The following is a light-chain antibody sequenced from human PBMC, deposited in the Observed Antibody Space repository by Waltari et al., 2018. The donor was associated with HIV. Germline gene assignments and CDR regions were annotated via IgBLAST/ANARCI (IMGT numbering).Light chain of an antibody. V-gene: IGLV7-43*01. CDR2: SSD. CDR1: TGPVSSGHY. Sequence: QTVVTQEPSLTVAPGGTVTLTCSSATGPVSSGHYANWFQQRPGHRPTPLFYSSDRRHSFTPERFSASLVGDRATLTLSNVWPEDQADYFCMLFFRTSYLFGGGTKVTVL. CDR3: MLFFRTSYL. J-gene: IGLJ2*01.